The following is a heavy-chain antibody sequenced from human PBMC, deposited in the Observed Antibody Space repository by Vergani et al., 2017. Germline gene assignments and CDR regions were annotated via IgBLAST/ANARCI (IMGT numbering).Heavy chain of an antibody. D-gene: IGHD3-10*01. V-gene: IGHV1-69*06. Sequence: QVQLVQSGAEVKKPGSSVKVSCKASGGTFSSYAISWVRQAPGQGLEWMGGIIPIFGTANYAQKFQGRVTITADKSTSTAYMELGSLRSEDTAVYYCARSEGRPGLWELKNYYGSGRAMDWGQGTLVTVSS. CDR3: ARSEGRPGLWELKNYYGSGRAMD. CDR2: IIPIFGTA. J-gene: IGHJ4*02. CDR1: GGTFSSYA.